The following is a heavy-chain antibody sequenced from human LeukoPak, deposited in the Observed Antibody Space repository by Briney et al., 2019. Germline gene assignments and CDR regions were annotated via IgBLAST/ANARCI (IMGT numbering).Heavy chain of an antibody. D-gene: IGHD5-24*01. J-gene: IGHJ4*02. CDR2: IIPILGIA. CDR3: ASREMATNPAIDY. CDR1: GYTFTGYY. Sequence: GASVKVSCKASGYTFTGYYMHWVRQAPGQGLEWMGRIIPILGIANYAQKFQGRVTITADKSTSTAYMELSSLRSEDTAVYYCASREMATNPAIDYWGQGTLVTVSS. V-gene: IGHV1-69*02.